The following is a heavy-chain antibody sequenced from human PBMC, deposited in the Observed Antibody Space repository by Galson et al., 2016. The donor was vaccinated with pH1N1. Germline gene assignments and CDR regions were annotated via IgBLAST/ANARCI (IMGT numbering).Heavy chain of an antibody. CDR2: IFYSGST. CDR1: GGSISCRTYY. V-gene: IGHV4-39*07. Sequence: SETLSLTCTVSGGSISCRTYYWGWIRQPPGKGLEWVGSIFYSGSTYYNPSLKSRVTISVDTSKSQFSLRLSSVTAADTAVYYCARESPFTYWGQGTLVTVSS. CDR3: ARESPFTY. J-gene: IGHJ4*02.